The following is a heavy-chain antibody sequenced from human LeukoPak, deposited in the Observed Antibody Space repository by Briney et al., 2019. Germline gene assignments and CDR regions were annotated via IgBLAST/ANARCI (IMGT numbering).Heavy chain of an antibody. J-gene: IGHJ4*02. CDR3: NNPMVRGSTAVDY. V-gene: IGHV3-49*03. CDR1: GFTFGDYA. CDR2: IRSKAYGGTT. Sequence: PGRSLRLSCTASGFTFGDYAMSWFRQAPGKGLEWVGFIRSKAYGGTTEYAASVKGRFTISRADSNSIAYIQMNSLKTEGTAVYYCNNPMVRGSTAVDYWGQGTLVTVSS. D-gene: IGHD3-10*01.